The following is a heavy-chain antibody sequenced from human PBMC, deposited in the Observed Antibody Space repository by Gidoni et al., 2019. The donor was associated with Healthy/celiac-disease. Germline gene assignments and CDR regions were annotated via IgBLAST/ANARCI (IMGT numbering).Heavy chain of an antibody. Sequence: EVQLVESGVGLVTPGGSLCLSCAASGFTFSSYSMNWVRQAPGKGLESVSSISSSSSYIYYADSVKGRFTIARDNDKNSLYLQMNSLRAEDTAGYYCARDSSSLNYWGQGTLVTVSS. D-gene: IGHD6-13*01. V-gene: IGHV3-21*01. J-gene: IGHJ4*02. CDR2: ISSSSSYI. CDR1: GFTFSSYS. CDR3: ARDSSSLNY.